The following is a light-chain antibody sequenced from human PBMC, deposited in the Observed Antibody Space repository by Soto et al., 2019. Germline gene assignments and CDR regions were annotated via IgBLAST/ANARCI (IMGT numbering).Light chain of an antibody. CDR3: QQYNSYSPLT. CDR1: QSISSW. CDR2: KAP. V-gene: IGKV1-5*03. J-gene: IGKJ4*01. Sequence: DIKMTQSPSTLSASVGERVTITCRASQSISSWLAWYQQKPGKAPKLLIYKAPSLESGVPSTFSGSGSGTEFTLTISSLQPDDFATYYCQQYNSYSPLTFGGGTKVDI.